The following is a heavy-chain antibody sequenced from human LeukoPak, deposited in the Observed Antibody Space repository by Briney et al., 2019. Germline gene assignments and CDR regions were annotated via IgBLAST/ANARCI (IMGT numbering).Heavy chain of an antibody. J-gene: IGHJ4*02. D-gene: IGHD6-19*01. CDR1: GYSISSGYY. CDR3: ARGRWLGHFDY. CDR2: IYHSGST. V-gene: IGHV4-38-2*02. Sequence: SETLSLTCTVSGYSISSGYYWGWIRQPPGKGLEWIGSIYHSGSTYYDPSLKSRVTISVDKSKNQFSLKLSSVSAADTAVYYCARGRWLGHFDYWGQGTLVTVSS.